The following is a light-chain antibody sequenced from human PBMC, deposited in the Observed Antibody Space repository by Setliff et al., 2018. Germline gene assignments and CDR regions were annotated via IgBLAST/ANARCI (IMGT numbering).Light chain of an antibody. CDR2: EVT. Sequence: QSVLTQPASVSGSPGQSITISCTGTSSDVGGYNFVSWYQQHPGKAPKVMIYEVTNRPSGVSNRFSGSKSGNTASLTISGLQAEDEADYYCSSYTSSSSYVFGTGIKVTVL. CDR3: SSYTSSSSYV. CDR1: SSDVGGYNF. V-gene: IGLV2-14*01. J-gene: IGLJ1*01.